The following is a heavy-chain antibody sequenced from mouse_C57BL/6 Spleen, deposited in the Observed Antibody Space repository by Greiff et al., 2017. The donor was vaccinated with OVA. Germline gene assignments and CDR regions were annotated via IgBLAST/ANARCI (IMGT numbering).Heavy chain of an antibody. D-gene: IGHD3-2*02. CDR3: ARSQLRLPFAY. Sequence: EVKLLESGPELVKPGASVKISCKASGYSFTGYYMNWVKQSPEKSLEWIGEINPSTGGTTYNQKFKAKATLTVDKSSSTAYMQLKSLTSEDSSVYYCARSQLRLPFAYWGQGTLVTVSA. V-gene: IGHV1-42*01. CDR1: GYSFTGYY. CDR2: INPSTGGT. J-gene: IGHJ3*01.